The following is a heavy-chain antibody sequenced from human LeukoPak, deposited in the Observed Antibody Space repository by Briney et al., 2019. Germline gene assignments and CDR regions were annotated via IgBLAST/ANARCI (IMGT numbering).Heavy chain of an antibody. CDR2: IIPIFGTA. Sequence: SVKVSCKASGGTFSSYAISWVRQAPGQGPEWMGGIIPIFGTANYAQKFQGRVTITTDESTSTAYMELSSLRSEDTAVYYCARERGYSGYVPDQYYYYMDVWGKGTTVTVSS. CDR3: ARERGYSGYVPDQYYYYMDV. CDR1: GGTFSSYA. J-gene: IGHJ6*03. V-gene: IGHV1-69*05. D-gene: IGHD5-12*01.